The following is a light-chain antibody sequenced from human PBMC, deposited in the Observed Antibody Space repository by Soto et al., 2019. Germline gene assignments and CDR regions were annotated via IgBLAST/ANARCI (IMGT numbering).Light chain of an antibody. CDR1: KLGDKY. V-gene: IGLV3-1*01. CDR3: QAWDSSIWL. J-gene: IGLJ3*02. CDR2: QDT. Sequence: SYELTQPPSVSVSPGQTASITCSGDKLGDKYACWYQQKPGQSPVLVIYQDTKRPSGIPERFSGSNSGNTATLTISGTQAMDEADYYCQAWDSSIWLFGGGTQLTVL.